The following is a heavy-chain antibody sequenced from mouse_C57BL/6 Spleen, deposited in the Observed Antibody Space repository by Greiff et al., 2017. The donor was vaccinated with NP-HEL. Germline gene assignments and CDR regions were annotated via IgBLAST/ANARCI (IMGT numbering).Heavy chain of an antibody. Sequence: LVKPGASVKISCKASGYAFSSYWMNWVKQRPGKGLEWIGQIYPGDGDTNYNGKFKGKATLTADKSSSTAYMQLSSLTSEDSAVYFCARDITTVGPFDYWGQGTTLTVSS. D-gene: IGHD1-1*01. CDR1: GYAFSSYW. CDR3: ARDITTVGPFDY. V-gene: IGHV1-80*01. J-gene: IGHJ2*01. CDR2: IYPGDGDT.